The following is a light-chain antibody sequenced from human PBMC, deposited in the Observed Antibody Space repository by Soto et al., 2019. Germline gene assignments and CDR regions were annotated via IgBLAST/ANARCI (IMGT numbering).Light chain of an antibody. Sequence: IVSAQSPGTLSLSPGEIATLSCWASQSVTSNYLAWYQQKPGQAPRLLIFGASIRVTGIPDRFIGSGSGTDFTLTISRLEPEDFAVYYCQHYVTSLTTFGQGTKVDIK. J-gene: IGKJ1*01. CDR2: GAS. CDR1: QSVTSNY. V-gene: IGKV3-20*01. CDR3: QHYVTSLTT.